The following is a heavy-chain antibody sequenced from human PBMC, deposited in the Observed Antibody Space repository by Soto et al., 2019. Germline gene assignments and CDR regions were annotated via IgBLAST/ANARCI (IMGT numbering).Heavy chain of an antibody. J-gene: IGHJ5*02. Sequence: SLTCTVSGASISGFYWSWIRKSAGKGLEWIGRIYATGTTDYNPSLKSRVMMSVDTSKKQFSLKLRSVTAADTAVYYCVRDGTKTLRDCFNPWAEG. V-gene: IGHV4-4*07. CDR2: IYATGTT. D-gene: IGHD1-1*01. CDR1: GASISGFY. CDR3: VRDGTKTLRDCFNP.